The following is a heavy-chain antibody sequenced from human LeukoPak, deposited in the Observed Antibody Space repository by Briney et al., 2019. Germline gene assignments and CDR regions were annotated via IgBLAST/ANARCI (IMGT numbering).Heavy chain of an antibody. J-gene: IGHJ6*03. CDR1: GFTFDDYG. CDR2: INWNGGST. CDR3: ARVTHGYYYGSGSNYYMDV. Sequence: GGSLRLSCAASGFTFDDYGMSWVRQAPGKGLEWVSGINWNGGSTGYADSVKGRFTISRDNAKNSLYLQMNSLRAEDTAVYYCARVTHGYYYGSGSNYYMDVWGKGTTVTVSS. V-gene: IGHV3-20*04. D-gene: IGHD3-10*01.